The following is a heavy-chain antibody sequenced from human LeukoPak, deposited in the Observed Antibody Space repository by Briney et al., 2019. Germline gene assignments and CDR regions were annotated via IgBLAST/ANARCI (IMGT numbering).Heavy chain of an antibody. V-gene: IGHV3-53*01. D-gene: IGHD6-6*01. CDR1: GFNVNSNY. J-gene: IGHJ2*01. Sequence: GGSLRLSCAASGFNVNSNYMTWVRSAPGKGLDWVSIIYAGGDTDYADSVKGRFTISRDNPKNTLYLHMNTLRVEDTAVYYCARGGSTWHWFLDLWGRGTLVTVSS. CDR2: IYAGGDT. CDR3: ARGGSTWHWFLDL.